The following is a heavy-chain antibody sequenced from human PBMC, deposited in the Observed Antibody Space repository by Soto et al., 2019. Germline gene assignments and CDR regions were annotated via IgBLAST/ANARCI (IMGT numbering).Heavy chain of an antibody. CDR2: IKQDGSEK. CDR3: AKVTNHDEISGYFDY. CDR1: GFTFSSYW. D-gene: IGHD3-22*01. J-gene: IGHJ4*02. Sequence: VGSLRLSCAASGFTFSSYWMSWVLQAPGKGMEWVANIKQDGSEKYYVDSVKGRFTISRDNSKNSLNLQMNSLRAEDTAVYYCAKVTNHDEISGYFDYWGQGTLVTV. V-gene: IGHV3-7*01.